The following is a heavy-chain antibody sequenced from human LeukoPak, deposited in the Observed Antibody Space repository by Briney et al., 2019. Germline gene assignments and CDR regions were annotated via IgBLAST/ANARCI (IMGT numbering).Heavy chain of an antibody. CDR2: IIPILGIA. D-gene: IGHD3-22*01. Sequence: GASVKVSCKASGGTFSSYAISWVRQAPGQGLEWMGRIIPILGIANYAQKFQGRVTITAHKSTGTAYMELSSLRSEDTAVYYCARDAPLYYDSSGLGGDYWGQGTLVTVSS. CDR1: GGTFSSYA. CDR3: ARDAPLYYDSSGLGGDY. J-gene: IGHJ4*02. V-gene: IGHV1-69*04.